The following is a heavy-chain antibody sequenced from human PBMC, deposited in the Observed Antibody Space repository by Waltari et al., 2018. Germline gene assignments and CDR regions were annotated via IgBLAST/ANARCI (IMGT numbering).Heavy chain of an antibody. D-gene: IGHD6-19*01. CDR1: GYTFTSYA. CDR3: AREGYSSGWYGSVDY. J-gene: IGHJ4*02. CDR2: INAGNGNT. V-gene: IGHV1-3*01. Sequence: QVQLVQSGAEVKKPGASVKVSCKASGYTFTSYAMHWVRQAPGQRLEWMGWINAGNGNTKYSQKFQGRVTITRDTSASTAYMELSSLRSEDTAVYYCAREGYSSGWYGSVDYWGQGTLVIVSS.